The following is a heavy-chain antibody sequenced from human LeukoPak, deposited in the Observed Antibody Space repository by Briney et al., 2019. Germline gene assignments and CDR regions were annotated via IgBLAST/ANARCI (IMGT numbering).Heavy chain of an antibody. V-gene: IGHV4-34*01. J-gene: IGHJ4*02. CDR2: INHSGST. Sequence: SETLSLTCAVYGGSFSGYYWSWVRQPPEKGLEWIGEINHSGSTNYNPSLKSRLSISVDTSKNQFSLKLSSVTAADTAVYYCAGGIEYSSSSDYWGQGTLVTVSS. CDR3: AGGIEYSSSSDY. CDR1: GGSFSGYY. D-gene: IGHD6-6*01.